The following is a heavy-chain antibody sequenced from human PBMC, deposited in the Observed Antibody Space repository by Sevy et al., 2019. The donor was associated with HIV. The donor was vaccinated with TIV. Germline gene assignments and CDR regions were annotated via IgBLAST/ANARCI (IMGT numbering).Heavy chain of an antibody. J-gene: IGHJ4*02. CDR3: AKEYYYDSSGYSLGY. CDR2: ISYSGSSK. Sequence: GGSLRLSCAASGFTFSSYAMHWVRQAPGKGLEWVALISYSGSSKYYADSVKGRLTISRDNSKNTLYLQMNSLRAEETAVYYCAKEYYYDSSGYSLGYWGQGTLVTVSS. V-gene: IGHV3-30*04. CDR1: GFTFSSYA. D-gene: IGHD3-22*01.